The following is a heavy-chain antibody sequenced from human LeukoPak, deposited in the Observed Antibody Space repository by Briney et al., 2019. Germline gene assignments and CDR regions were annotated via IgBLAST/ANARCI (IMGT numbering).Heavy chain of an antibody. D-gene: IGHD3-3*01. CDR2: IYYSGST. CDR3: ARGGSTYYDFWSGPHHPYYFDY. V-gene: IGHV4-59*12. J-gene: IGHJ4*02. Sequence: SETLSLTCTGSGGSLSSYHWSWIRQPPGKGLEGIGDIYYSGSTNYNPSLKSRVTISVDTSKNQFSLKLSSVTAADTAVYYCARGGSTYYDFWSGPHHPYYFDYWGQGTLVTVSS. CDR1: GGSLSSYH.